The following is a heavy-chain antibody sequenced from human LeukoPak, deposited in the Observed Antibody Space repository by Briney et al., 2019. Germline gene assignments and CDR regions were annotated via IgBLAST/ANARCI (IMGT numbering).Heavy chain of an antibody. J-gene: IGHJ3*02. Sequence: GASVKVSCKASGYTFTSYGISWVRQAPGQGLEWMGWISAYNGNTNYAQKLQGRVTMTTDTSTSTAYTELRSLRSDDTAVYYCARVLTLVVAAILSETETDAFDIWGQGTMVTVSS. CDR1: GYTFTSYG. CDR2: ISAYNGNT. D-gene: IGHD2-15*01. CDR3: ARVLTLVVAAILSETETDAFDI. V-gene: IGHV1-18*01.